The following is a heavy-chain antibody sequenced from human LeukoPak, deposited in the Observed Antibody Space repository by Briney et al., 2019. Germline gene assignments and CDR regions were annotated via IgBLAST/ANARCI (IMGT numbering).Heavy chain of an antibody. CDR2: ISWNSGSI. V-gene: IGHV3-9*01. CDR1: GFTFDDYA. D-gene: IGHD6-19*01. J-gene: IGHJ4*02. Sequence: GGSLRLSCAASGFTFDDYAMHWVRQAPGKGLEWVSGISWNSGSIGYADSVKGRFTICRDNAKNSLYLQMNSLRAEDTAFYYCAKSIRIAVAGTLDYWGQGTLVTVSS. CDR3: AKSIRIAVAGTLDY.